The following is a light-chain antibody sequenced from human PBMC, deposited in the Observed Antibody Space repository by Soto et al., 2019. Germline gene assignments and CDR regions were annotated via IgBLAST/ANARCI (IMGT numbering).Light chain of an antibody. CDR3: QQSFSPPPIT. J-gene: IGKJ5*01. V-gene: IGKV1-39*01. CDR2: DAS. Sequence: IQFTQSPSSLSASVGDRVTITCRSSQRIRSYLNWYQVKTGKAPKLLIYDASSLQSGVPSRFSGSGYGTDFTLTISNLQPEDFATYYCQQSFSPPPITFGQGTRLEIK. CDR1: QRIRSY.